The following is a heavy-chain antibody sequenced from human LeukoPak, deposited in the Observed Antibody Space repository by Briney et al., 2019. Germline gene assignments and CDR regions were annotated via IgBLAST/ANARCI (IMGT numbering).Heavy chain of an antibody. CDR1: GFTFDDYG. Sequence: GGSLRLSCAASGFTFDDYGMSWVRQAPGKGLEWVSGINWNGGSTGYADSVKGRFTISRDNAKNSLYLQMNSLRAEDTDLYYCARVPEGYYYYYYMDVWGKGTTVTVSS. CDR3: ARVPEGYYYYYYMDV. CDR2: INWNGGST. J-gene: IGHJ6*03. V-gene: IGHV3-20*04. D-gene: IGHD1-14*01.